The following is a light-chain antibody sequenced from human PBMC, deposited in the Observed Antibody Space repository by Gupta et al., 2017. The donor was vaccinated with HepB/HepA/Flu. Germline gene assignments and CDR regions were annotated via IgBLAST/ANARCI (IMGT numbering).Light chain of an antibody. CDR1: QSVSSN. CDR3: QQYNNWPPPLT. J-gene: IGKJ4*01. V-gene: IGKV3-15*01. Sequence: EIVMTQSPATLSVSPGERATLSCRASQSVSSNLAWYQQKPGQAPRVHIYDASTRATGIPARFSGSGSGTEFTLTISSLQSEDFAVYYCQQYNNWPPPLTFGGGTKVEIK. CDR2: DAS.